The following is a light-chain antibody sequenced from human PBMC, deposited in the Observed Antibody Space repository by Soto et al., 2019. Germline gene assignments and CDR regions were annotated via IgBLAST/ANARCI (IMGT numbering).Light chain of an antibody. CDR3: QQLDSYPLT. CDR1: QEISTF. J-gene: IGKJ4*01. Sequence: DIQLPQYPSFLSASVGDRSTITCRARQEISTFLPWFQQTTRRAPKLLIYALFTLQSGVPSSFSGSGSRAEFTLTISSLQPEDFATYYCQQLDSYPLTFGGGTKV. V-gene: IGKV1-9*01. CDR2: ALF.